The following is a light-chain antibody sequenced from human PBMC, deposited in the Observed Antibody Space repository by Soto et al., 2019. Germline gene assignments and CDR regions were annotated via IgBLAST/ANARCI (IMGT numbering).Light chain of an antibody. J-gene: IGKJ1*01. Sequence: DGQRINSPYTLSACVGDRVTITCRASQSIGRWLAWYQQKPGRAPKVLISDASSLKSGVPSRFSGSGSGTEFTLIISSLQPDDFATYHCQQFNNYPWTFGQGTKVDIK. CDR2: DAS. V-gene: IGKV1-5*01. CDR3: QQFNNYPWT. CDR1: QSIGRW.